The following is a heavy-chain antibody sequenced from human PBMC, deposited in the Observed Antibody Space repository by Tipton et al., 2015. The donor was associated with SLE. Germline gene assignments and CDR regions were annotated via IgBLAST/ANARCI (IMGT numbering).Heavy chain of an antibody. CDR1: GYIFTHYW. D-gene: IGHD3-10*01. Sequence: QLVQSGAEVRKPGESLKISCQGSGYIFTHYWIGWVRQTPGKGLEWMGIIYPGDSDTRYSPSFQGQVTISADKSISTAYLQWSSLKASDTAMYYCARHGGVQGVHFGLDVWGQGTTVTVSS. CDR2: IYPGDSDT. J-gene: IGHJ6*02. CDR3: ARHGGVQGVHFGLDV. V-gene: IGHV5-51*01.